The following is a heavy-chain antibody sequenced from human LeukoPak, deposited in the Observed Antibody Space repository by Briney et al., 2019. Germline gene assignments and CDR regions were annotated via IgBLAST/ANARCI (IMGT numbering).Heavy chain of an antibody. D-gene: IGHD3-3*01. CDR2: IRNKANSYTT. CDR1: GFTFSDHY. CDR3: AFLFY. J-gene: IGHJ4*02. V-gene: IGHV3-72*01. Sequence: GGSLRLSCAASGFTFSDHYMDWVRQAPGRGLEWVGRIRNKANSYTTEYAASVKGRFTISRDDSKNSLYLQMNSLKTEDTAVYYCAFLFYWGQGTLVTVSS.